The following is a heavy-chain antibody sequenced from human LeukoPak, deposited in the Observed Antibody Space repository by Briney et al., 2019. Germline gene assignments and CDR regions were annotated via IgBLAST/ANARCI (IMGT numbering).Heavy chain of an antibody. Sequence: GGSLSLSCAASGFTFSSYEMNWVRQAPGKGLEWVSYISSSGSTIYYADSVKGRFTISRDNAKNSLYLQMNSLRAEDTAVYYCARDSHYYGSGGYWGQGTLVTVSS. V-gene: IGHV3-48*03. D-gene: IGHD3-10*01. CDR3: ARDSHYYGSGGY. J-gene: IGHJ4*02. CDR1: GFTFSSYE. CDR2: ISSSGSTI.